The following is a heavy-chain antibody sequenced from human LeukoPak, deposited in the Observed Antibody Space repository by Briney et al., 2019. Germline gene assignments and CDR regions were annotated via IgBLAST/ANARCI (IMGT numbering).Heavy chain of an antibody. J-gene: IGHJ4*02. Sequence: SETLSLTCAVSGGSISSGGYSWSWIRQPPGKGLEWIGYIYHSGSTNYNPSLKSRVTISVDTSKNQFSLKLSSVTAADTAVYYCARVALRGDSSGYYYDLGKNFDYWGQGTLVTVSS. CDR1: GGSISSGGYS. D-gene: IGHD3-22*01. V-gene: IGHV4-30-2*01. CDR3: ARVALRGDSSGYYYDLGKNFDY. CDR2: IYHSGST.